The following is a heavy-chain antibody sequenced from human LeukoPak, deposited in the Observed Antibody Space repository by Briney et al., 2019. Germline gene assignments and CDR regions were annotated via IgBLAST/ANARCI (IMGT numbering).Heavy chain of an antibody. Sequence: SETLSLTCAVYGGSFSGYYWSWIRQPPGKGLEWIGEINHSGSTNYNPSLKSRVTTSVDTSKNQFSLKLSSVTAADTAVYYCASGEMALYGMDVWGQGTTVTVSS. CDR3: ASGEMALYGMDV. CDR2: INHSGST. V-gene: IGHV4-34*01. D-gene: IGHD5-24*01. J-gene: IGHJ6*02. CDR1: GGSFSGYY.